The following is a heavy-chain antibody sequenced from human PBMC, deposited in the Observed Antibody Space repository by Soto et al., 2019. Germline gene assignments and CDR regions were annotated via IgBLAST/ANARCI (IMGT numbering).Heavy chain of an antibody. CDR3: TSPATALGARDY. CDR1: GFTFSGSA. CDR2: IRSKANSYAT. V-gene: IGHV3-73*01. D-gene: IGHD1-26*01. Sequence: PGRSLRLSCAASGFTFSGSAMHWVRQASGKGLEWVGRIRSKANSYATAYAASVKGRFTISRDDSKNTAYLQMNSLKTEDTAVYYCTSPATALGARDYWGQGTLVTVSS. J-gene: IGHJ4*02.